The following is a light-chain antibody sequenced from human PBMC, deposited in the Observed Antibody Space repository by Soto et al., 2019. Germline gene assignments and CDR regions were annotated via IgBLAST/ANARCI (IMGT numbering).Light chain of an antibody. Sequence: DIQMTQSPSSLSASVGDSVNITCRASQGISTYLAWYQQKPGKSPKLLIYAGSILRSGVPSRFSGTRYDTEVTHTISSLQPEDVATYDCQKDNTDPFTFGPGTKVDMK. CDR2: AGS. CDR3: QKDNTDPFT. J-gene: IGKJ3*01. CDR1: QGISTY. V-gene: IGKV1-27*01.